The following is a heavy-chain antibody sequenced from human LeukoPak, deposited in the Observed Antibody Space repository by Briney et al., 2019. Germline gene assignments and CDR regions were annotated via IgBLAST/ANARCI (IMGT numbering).Heavy chain of an antibody. D-gene: IGHD6-13*01. CDR3: ARAGIAAAALDY. V-gene: IGHV4-59*01. J-gene: IGHJ4*02. Sequence: PSETLSLTCTVSGGSISSYYWSWIRQPPGKGLEWIGYIYYSGSTNYNPSLKSRVTISVDTSKNQFSLKLSSVTAADTAVYYCARAGIAAAALDYWGQGTLVTVSS. CDR2: IYYSGST. CDR1: GGSISSYY.